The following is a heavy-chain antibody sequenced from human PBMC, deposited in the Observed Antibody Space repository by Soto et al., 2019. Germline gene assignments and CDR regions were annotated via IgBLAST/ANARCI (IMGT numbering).Heavy chain of an antibody. V-gene: IGHV3-30*18. CDR2: ISYDGSKK. CDR1: GFTFSSYG. Sequence: QVQLVESGGGEVQPGRSLRLSCAASGFTFSSYGIHWVRQAPGKGLEWVAGISYDGSKKNYLDSVKGRFTISRDNSKNTIYLESNRLKAEDTAIYFWAEDTEYQYTNGYYVFDYWGQGTLVTVSS. J-gene: IGHJ4*02. CDR3: AEDTEYQYTNGYYVFDY. D-gene: IGHD3-22*01.